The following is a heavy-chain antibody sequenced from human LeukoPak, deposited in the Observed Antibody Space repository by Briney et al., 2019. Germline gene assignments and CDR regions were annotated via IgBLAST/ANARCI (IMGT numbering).Heavy chain of an antibody. V-gene: IGHV1-18*01. D-gene: IGHD3-16*02. CDR3: ASYPLDY. Sequence: ASVKVSCKASGYTFTSYGISWVRQAPGQGLEWMGWISAYNGNTNYAQKLQGRVTMTRNTSISTAYMELSSLRSEDTAVYYCASYPLDYWGQGTLVTVSS. CDR2: ISAYNGNT. J-gene: IGHJ4*02. CDR1: GYTFTSYG.